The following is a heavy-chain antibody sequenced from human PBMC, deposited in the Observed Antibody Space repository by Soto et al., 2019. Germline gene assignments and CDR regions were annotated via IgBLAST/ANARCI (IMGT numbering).Heavy chain of an antibody. J-gene: IGHJ6*03. CDR1: GDSFNDYY. CDR3: ARESGEATATLDYYYCYMDV. Sequence: QVQLVQSGAEVRKPGASVTVSCRSSGDSFNDYYIHWVRQAPGQGFEWMGWINPNDGVTKYAQKFQGWVSMTRDTSIRTVYMQLSRLRSDDTAVYYCARESGEATATLDYYYCYMDVWGTGTTVTVSS. CDR2: INPNDGVT. D-gene: IGHD5-12*01. V-gene: IGHV1-2*04.